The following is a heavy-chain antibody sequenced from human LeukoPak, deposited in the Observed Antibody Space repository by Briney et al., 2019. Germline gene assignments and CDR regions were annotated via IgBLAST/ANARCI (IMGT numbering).Heavy chain of an antibody. CDR3: AKGATTVTTNYYFDY. Sequence: GRSLRLSCAASGFTFSSYGMHWVRQAPGKGLEWVAVISYDGSNKYYADSVKGRFTISRDNSKNTLYLQMNSLRAEDTAVYYRAKGATTVTTNYYFDYWGQGTLVTVSS. J-gene: IGHJ4*02. V-gene: IGHV3-30*18. CDR2: ISYDGSNK. D-gene: IGHD4-17*01. CDR1: GFTFSSYG.